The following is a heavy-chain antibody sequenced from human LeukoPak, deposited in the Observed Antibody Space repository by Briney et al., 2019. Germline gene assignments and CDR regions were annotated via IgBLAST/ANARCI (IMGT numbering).Heavy chain of an antibody. Sequence: GGSLRLSCVASGLTFYTYGMHWVRQAPGKGLEWVANIKQDGSEKYYVDSVKGRFTISRDNAKNSLYLQMNSLRAEDTAVYYCARDEWGQDYWGQGTLVTVSS. CDR3: ARDEWGQDY. J-gene: IGHJ4*02. D-gene: IGHD7-27*01. V-gene: IGHV3-7*01. CDR1: GLTFYTYG. CDR2: IKQDGSEK.